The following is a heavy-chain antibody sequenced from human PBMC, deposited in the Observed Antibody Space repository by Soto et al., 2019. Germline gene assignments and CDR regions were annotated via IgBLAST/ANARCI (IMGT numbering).Heavy chain of an antibody. D-gene: IGHD3-22*01. J-gene: IGHJ4*02. Sequence: SETLSLTCAVSGYSISSGYYWGWIRQPPGKGLEWIGSIYHSGSTYYNPSLKSRVTISVDTSKNQFSLKLNSVTAAETAVYYCARSLYDSSGYSDYWGQGTLVTVSS. V-gene: IGHV4-38-2*01. CDR2: IYHSGST. CDR3: ARSLYDSSGYSDY. CDR1: GYSISSGYY.